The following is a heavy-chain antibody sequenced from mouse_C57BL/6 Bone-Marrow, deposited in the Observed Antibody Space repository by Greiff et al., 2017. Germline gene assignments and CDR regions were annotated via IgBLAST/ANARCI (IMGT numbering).Heavy chain of an antibody. D-gene: IGHD1-1*01. CDR1: GFNINDYY. Sequence: VQLQQSGAELVKPGASVKLSCTASGFNINDYYIHWVKQRTEQGLEWIGRIDPEDGETKYAPKFQDKATITADTSSNTAYLQLSSLTSEDAAVYYSISALSYYGNNYWDRGNALTVSS. V-gene: IGHV14-2*01. CDR3: ISALSYYGNNY. J-gene: IGHJ2*01. CDR2: IDPEDGET.